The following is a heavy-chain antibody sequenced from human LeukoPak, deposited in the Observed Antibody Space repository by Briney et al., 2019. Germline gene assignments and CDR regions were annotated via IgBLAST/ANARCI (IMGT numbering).Heavy chain of an antibody. D-gene: IGHD2/OR15-2a*01. CDR2: ISGSSFNYI. Sequence: PGGSLRLSCAASGFIFSAYNMVWVRQAPGKGLEWVARISGSSFNYINYADSVEGRFTVSRDNARNSLYLQMNSLRVEDTGVYYCARGDDYLPFDHWGQGTLVTVSS. V-gene: IGHV3-21*01. CDR1: GFIFSAYN. CDR3: ARGDDYLPFDH. J-gene: IGHJ5*02.